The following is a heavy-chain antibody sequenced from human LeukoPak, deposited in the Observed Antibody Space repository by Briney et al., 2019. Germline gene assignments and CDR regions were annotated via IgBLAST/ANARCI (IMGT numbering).Heavy chain of an antibody. Sequence: ASVKVSCTASGYTLTSYGISWVRQAPGQGLEWMGWISAYNGHTNYAQKLQGRVTMTTDTSTSTAYMELRSLRSDDTAVYYCARGPSITMVRGGQWYYYMDVWGKGTTVTISS. CDR1: GYTLTSYG. V-gene: IGHV1-18*01. CDR3: ARGPSITMVRGGQWYYYMDV. J-gene: IGHJ6*03. D-gene: IGHD3-10*01. CDR2: ISAYNGHT.